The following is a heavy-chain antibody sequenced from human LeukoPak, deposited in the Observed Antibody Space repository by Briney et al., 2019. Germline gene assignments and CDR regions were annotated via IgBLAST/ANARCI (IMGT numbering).Heavy chain of an antibody. CDR1: GFTFSSYA. CDR2: ISYDGSNK. CDR3: ATLPIVGATAEIDY. D-gene: IGHD1-26*01. Sequence: GGSLRLSCAASGFTFSSYAMHWVRQAPGKGLEWVAVISYDGSNKYYADSVKGRFTISRDNSKNTLYLQMNGLRAEDTAVYYCATLPIVGATAEIDYWGQGTLVTVSS. V-gene: IGHV3-30-3*01. J-gene: IGHJ4*02.